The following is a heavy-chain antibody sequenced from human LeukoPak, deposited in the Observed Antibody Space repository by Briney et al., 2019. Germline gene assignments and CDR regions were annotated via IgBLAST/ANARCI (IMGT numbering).Heavy chain of an antibody. CDR2: IIPIFGTA. J-gene: IGHJ6*03. Sequence: ASVKVSCKASGGTFSSYAISWVRQAPGQGLEWMGGIIPIFGTANYAQKFQGRVTITADESTSTAYMELSSLRSEDTAVYYCARAPVAGSNGYYYYYYMDVWGKGTTVTISS. CDR1: GGTFSSYA. V-gene: IGHV1-69*13. CDR3: ARAPVAGSNGYYYYYYMDV. D-gene: IGHD6-19*01.